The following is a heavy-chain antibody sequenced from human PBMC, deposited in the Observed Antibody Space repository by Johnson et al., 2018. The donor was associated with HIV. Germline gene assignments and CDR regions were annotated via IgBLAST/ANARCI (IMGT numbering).Heavy chain of an antibody. CDR3: ARGGSSSWGGPNAFDI. J-gene: IGHJ3*02. CDR1: GFTFSSYA. D-gene: IGHD6-13*01. CDR2: ISYDGSNK. Sequence: VPLVESGGGVVQPGRSLRLSCAASGFTFSSYAMHWVRQAPGKGLEWVAVISYDGSNKYYADSVKGRFTISRDNSKNTQYLQMNSRRVEDTAVYYCARGGSSSWGGPNAFDIWGQGTMVTVSS. V-gene: IGHV3-30*04.